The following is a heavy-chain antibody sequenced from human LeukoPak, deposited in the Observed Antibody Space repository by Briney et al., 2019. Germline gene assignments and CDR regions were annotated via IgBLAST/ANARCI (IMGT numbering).Heavy chain of an antibody. CDR2: LFTGGGRT. D-gene: IGHD3-10*01. Sequence: GGSLRLSCAASGFTFNNYLMSWVRQAPGKGLEWVSVLFTGGGRTLYADSVKGRFTISGDTSRTTLYLQMNGLRAEDTAVYYCAKECDYSPGHKFNLWGQGTLVTVSS. V-gene: IGHV3-23*01. CDR3: AKECDYSPGHKFNL. J-gene: IGHJ5*02. CDR1: GFTFNNYL.